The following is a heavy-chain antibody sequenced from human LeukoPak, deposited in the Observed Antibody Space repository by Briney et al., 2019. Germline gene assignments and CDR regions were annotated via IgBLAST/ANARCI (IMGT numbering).Heavy chain of an antibody. CDR2: ISDDGSKR. J-gene: IGHJ5*02. CDR3: ARESGFMMVGEINADNWFDP. D-gene: IGHD3-3*01. CDR1: GFTFRDSA. Sequence: GGSLRLSCSGAGFTFRDSAFHWVRQAPGKGLEWVAVISDDGSKRFYADSVKGRFTISRDNSRDTLYLHMQTLRPEDSAVYYCARESGFMMVGEINADNWFDPWGQGTPVTVST. V-gene: IGHV3-30*04.